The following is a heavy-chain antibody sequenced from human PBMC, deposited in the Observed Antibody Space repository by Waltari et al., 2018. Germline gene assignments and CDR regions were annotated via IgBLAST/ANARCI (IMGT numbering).Heavy chain of an antibody. CDR1: GYPFTDFA. CDR2: INTETGKP. V-gene: IGHV7-4-1*01. J-gene: IGHJ1*01. Sequence: VQLVQSGSELRKPGASVKVSCETSGYPFTDFAINWVRQVPGHGLAWMGWINTETGKPMYAQAFTGRYVFSVDAAVSTAYLQIDNLDSKDTAVYFCARDQGGASSRWGQGTPVIVSS. D-gene: IGHD2-2*01. CDR3: ARDQGGASSR.